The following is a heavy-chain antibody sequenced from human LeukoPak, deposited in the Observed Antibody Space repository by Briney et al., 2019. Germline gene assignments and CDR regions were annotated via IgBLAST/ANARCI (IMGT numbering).Heavy chain of an antibody. J-gene: IGHJ5*02. Sequence: SETLSLTCTVSGGSISSSSYYWGWIRQPPGKGLEWIGNIHYTGTTFYNPSLKSRVTISVDTSKNQFSLKLSSVTAADTAVYYCARVPVNIWENWFDPWGQGTLVTVSS. V-gene: IGHV4-39*07. CDR3: ARVPVNIWENWFDP. D-gene: IGHD1-26*01. CDR2: IHYTGTT. CDR1: GGSISSSSYY.